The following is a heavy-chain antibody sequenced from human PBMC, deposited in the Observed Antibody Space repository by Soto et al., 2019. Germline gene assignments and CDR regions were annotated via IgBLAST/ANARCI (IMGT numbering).Heavy chain of an antibody. CDR1: GFTFSTYA. V-gene: IGHV3-23*01. Sequence: GGSLRLSCEASGFTFSTYAMSWVRQTPGKGLEWVSSVSGSGSRTYYTDSLKGRFTIFRDNSKNTLYLQMTSLRAEDTAVYYCAKAVVQLWLPYYFDYWGQGIVVTVSS. CDR3: AKAVVQLWLPYYFDY. CDR2: VSGSGSRT. J-gene: IGHJ4*02. D-gene: IGHD5-18*01.